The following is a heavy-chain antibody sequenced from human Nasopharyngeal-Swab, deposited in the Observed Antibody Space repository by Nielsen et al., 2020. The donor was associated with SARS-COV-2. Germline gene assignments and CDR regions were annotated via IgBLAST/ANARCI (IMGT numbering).Heavy chain of an antibody. V-gene: IGHV5-51*01. J-gene: IGHJ3*02. Sequence: GESLKISCQASGYSFATYWIGWVRQMPGKGLEWMGLIFPGVSDSRYSPSFQGKVTISADKSIGSAYLQWTSLKASDTAMYYCVRQGVAGTRADAFDIWGQGTMVTVSS. CDR1: GYSFATYW. CDR3: VRQGVAGTRADAFDI. D-gene: IGHD1-7*01. CDR2: IFPGVSDS.